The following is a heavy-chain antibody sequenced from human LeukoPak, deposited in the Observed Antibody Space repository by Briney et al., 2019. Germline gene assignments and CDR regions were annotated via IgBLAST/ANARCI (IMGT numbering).Heavy chain of an antibody. CDR2: INHSGST. V-gene: IGHV4-34*01. CDR1: GGSFSGYY. Sequence: PSETLSLTCAVYGGSFSGYYWSWIRQPPGKGLEWIGEINHSGSTNYNPSLKSRVTISVDTSKKQFSLQLSSVTAADTAVYYCARVLAVAGNAFDIWGQGTMVTVSS. CDR3: ARVLAVAGNAFDI. J-gene: IGHJ3*02. D-gene: IGHD6-19*01.